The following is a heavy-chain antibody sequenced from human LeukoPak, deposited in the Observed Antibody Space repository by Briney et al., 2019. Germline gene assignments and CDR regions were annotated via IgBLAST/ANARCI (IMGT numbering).Heavy chain of an antibody. J-gene: IGHJ4*02. CDR2: INHSGST. CDR1: GGSFSGYY. D-gene: IGHD6-13*01. Sequence: SETLSLTCAVYGGSFSGYYWSWIRQPPGKGLEWIGEINHSGSTNYNPSLKSRVTISVDTSKNQFSLKLSSVTAADTAVYYCARGWGYSSSWGQGTLVTVSS. V-gene: IGHV4-34*01. CDR3: ARGWGYSSS.